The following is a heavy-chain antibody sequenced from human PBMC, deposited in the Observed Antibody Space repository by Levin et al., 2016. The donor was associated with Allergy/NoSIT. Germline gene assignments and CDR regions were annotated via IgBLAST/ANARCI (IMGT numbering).Heavy chain of an antibody. Sequence: VRQAPGKGLEWVSVIYSGGSTYYADSVKGRFTISRDNSKNTLYLQMNSLRAEDTAVYYCAREACSGGSCYVYWGQGTLVTVSS. J-gene: IGHJ4*02. V-gene: IGHV3-53*01. CDR3: AREACSGGSCYVY. CDR2: IYSGGST. D-gene: IGHD2-15*01.